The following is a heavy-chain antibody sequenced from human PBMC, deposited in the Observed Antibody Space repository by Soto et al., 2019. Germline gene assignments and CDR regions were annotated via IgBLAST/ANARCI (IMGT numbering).Heavy chain of an antibody. D-gene: IGHD3-16*01. CDR3: ERDRYDYVWGSNERGGMEV. J-gene: IGHJ6*01. V-gene: IGHV4-61*01. CDR2: IYYSGST. CDR1: VCCGIIGSYE. Sequence: SSTXSLTGTFGVCCGIIGSYEVSWIRQPPGSVLEWIGYIYYSGSTNYNPSLKSRVTISVETSKNQFYLKLSYVTAADTAVYYCERDRYDYVWGSNERGGMEVWGQGTTVTVYS.